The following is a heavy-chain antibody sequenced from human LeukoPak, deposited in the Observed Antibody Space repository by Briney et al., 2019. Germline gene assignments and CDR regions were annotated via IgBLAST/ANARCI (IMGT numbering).Heavy chain of an antibody. Sequence: GGSLRLSCAASGFTFDDYGMSWVRQAPGKGLEWVSGINWNGGSTGYADSVKGRFTISRDNAKNSLYLQMNSLRAEDTAVYYCARLGVGGSYSGIYYFNYWGQGTLVTVSS. J-gene: IGHJ4*02. V-gene: IGHV3-20*04. CDR2: INWNGGST. D-gene: IGHD1-26*01. CDR1: GFTFDDYG. CDR3: ARLGVGGSYSGIYYFNY.